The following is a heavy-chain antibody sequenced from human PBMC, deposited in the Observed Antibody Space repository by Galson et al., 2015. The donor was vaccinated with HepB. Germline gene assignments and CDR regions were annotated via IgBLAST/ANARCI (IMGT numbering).Heavy chain of an antibody. CDR2: IYYSGST. CDR1: GDSISSPLYY. CDR3: VRDRALRYDGYSYDY. D-gene: IGHD3-10*01. J-gene: IGHJ4*02. V-gene: IGHV4-39*07. Sequence: SETLSLTCTVSGDSISSPLYYWGWIRQPPGKGLEWIGSIYYSGSTYYTPSLESRVTISIDKSRNQFSLKLSSVTAADTAVYFCVRDRALRYDGYSYDYWGQGTLVTVSS.